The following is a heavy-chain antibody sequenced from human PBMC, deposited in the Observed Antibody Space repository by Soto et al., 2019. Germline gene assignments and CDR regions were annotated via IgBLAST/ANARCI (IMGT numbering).Heavy chain of an antibody. D-gene: IGHD4-4*01. CDR1: GGSISNAAYS. Sequence: PSETLSLTCTVSGGSISNAAYSWSWIRQPPGKGLAWIGYIYPSGMPFYNPSLRSRVTIPIDRSNDQFSLNLKSVTAADTAFYYCARGAYSNFPPYWGQGTLVTVSS. J-gene: IGHJ4*02. V-gene: IGHV4-30-2*01. CDR3: ARGAYSNFPPY. CDR2: IYPSGMP.